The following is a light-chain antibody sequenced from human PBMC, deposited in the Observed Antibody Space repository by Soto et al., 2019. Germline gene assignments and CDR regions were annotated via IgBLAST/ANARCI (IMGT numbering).Light chain of an antibody. Sequence: EIVLTQSPGTLSLSPGEEATLSCRASQSVDSNYLAWYQQKPGQTPRLLIYGASGRADGIPHRFSGSGFGTDFTLTISKVEPEDFAVYYCQQYGTPRSVTFGQGTRLEIK. J-gene: IGKJ5*01. CDR3: QQYGTPRSVT. V-gene: IGKV3-20*01. CDR1: QSVDSNY. CDR2: GAS.